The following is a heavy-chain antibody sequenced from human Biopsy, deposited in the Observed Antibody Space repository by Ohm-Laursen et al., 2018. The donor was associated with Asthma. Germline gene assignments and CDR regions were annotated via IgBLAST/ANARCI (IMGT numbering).Heavy chain of an antibody. CDR1: GFVFSQCG. D-gene: IGHD3-22*01. V-gene: IGHV3-30*03. J-gene: IGHJ3*02. Sequence: SLRLSCSASGFVFSQCGMHWVRQGPGKGLEWVALVSSDGHNKYYEDSVKGRFTISRDNSRNRLYLQINRLTVEDSAVYFCARQSGQDYGDSSGFDIWGQGTKVAISS. CDR3: ARQSGQDYGDSSGFDI. CDR2: VSSDGHNK.